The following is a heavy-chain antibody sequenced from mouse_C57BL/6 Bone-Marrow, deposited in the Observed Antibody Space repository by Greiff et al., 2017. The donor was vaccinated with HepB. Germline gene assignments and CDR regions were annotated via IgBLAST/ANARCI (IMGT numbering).Heavy chain of an antibody. J-gene: IGHJ3*01. CDR2: IYPSDSET. V-gene: IGHV1-61*01. CDR3: ARHYGSSYGAWFAY. Sequence: QVQLQQPGAELVRPGSSVKLSCKASGYTFTSYWMDWVKQRPGQGLEWIGNIYPSDSETHYNQKFKDKATLTVDKSSSTAYMQRSSLTAEDSAVYYCARHYGSSYGAWFAYWGQGTLVTVSA. D-gene: IGHD1-1*01. CDR1: GYTFTSYW.